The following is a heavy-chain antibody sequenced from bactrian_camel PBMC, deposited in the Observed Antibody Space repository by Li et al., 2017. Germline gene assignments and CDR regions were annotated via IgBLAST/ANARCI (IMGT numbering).Heavy chain of an antibody. CDR2: IGSTT. CDR1: GYTDDGHC. V-gene: IGHV3S53*01. CDR3: AEGRGSRGEHCYSLNY. D-gene: IGHD6*01. Sequence: HVQLVESGGGSVRAGTSLTLTCVTSGYTDDGHCMGWFRQVPGKRREKVALIGSTTVYADSVKGRFTISRDNAKNTVYLQMNNLQPEDTATYYCAEGRGSRGEHCYSLNYWGQGTQVTVS. J-gene: IGHJ4*01.